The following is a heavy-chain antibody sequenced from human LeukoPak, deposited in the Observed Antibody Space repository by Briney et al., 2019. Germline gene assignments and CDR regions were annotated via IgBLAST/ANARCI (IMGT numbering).Heavy chain of an antibody. Sequence: PSETLSLTCAVYGGSFSGYYWSWIRQPPGKGLEWIGEINHSGSTNYNPSLKSRVTISVDTSKNQFSLKLSSVTAADTAMYYCARIMLGYFDYWGQGNLVTVSS. V-gene: IGHV4-34*01. J-gene: IGHJ4*02. CDR2: INHSGST. CDR3: ARIMLGYFDY. D-gene: IGHD2-8*01. CDR1: GGSFSGYY.